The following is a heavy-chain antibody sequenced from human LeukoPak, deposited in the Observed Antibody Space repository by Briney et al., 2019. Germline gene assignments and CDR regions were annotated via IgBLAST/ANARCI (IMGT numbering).Heavy chain of an antibody. CDR2: ISGSGGST. Sequence: PGGSLRLSCAASGFTFSNYAMSWVRQAPGKGLEWVSVISGSGGSTYYADSVKGRFTISRDNPKNTLYLQMNSLRAEDTAVYYCAKGVRLTTGTTWDWFDPWGQGTLVAVSS. CDR1: GFTFSNYA. V-gene: IGHV3-23*01. CDR3: AKGVRLTTGTTWDWFDP. J-gene: IGHJ5*02. D-gene: IGHD1-1*01.